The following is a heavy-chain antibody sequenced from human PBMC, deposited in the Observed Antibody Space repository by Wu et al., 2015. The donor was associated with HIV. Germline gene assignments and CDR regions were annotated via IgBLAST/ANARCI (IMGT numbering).Heavy chain of an antibody. Sequence: QVHLLQSGAEVKKPGSSVKVSCKASGGTFNSYAINWVRQAPGQGLEWMGGIIPIFGTANYAQGFQGRVTITADESTSTAFMELSSLRSEDTAVYYCARGIYSRGTGYFDFWGQGTLVAVPS. CDR1: GGTFNSYA. D-gene: IGHD1-1*01. CDR2: IIPIFGTA. CDR3: ARGIYSRGTGYFDF. V-gene: IGHV1-69*12. J-gene: IGHJ4*02.